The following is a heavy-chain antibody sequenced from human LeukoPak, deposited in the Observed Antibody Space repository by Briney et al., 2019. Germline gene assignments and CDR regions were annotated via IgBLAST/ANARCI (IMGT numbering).Heavy chain of an antibody. CDR1: GYTFNIYS. J-gene: IGHJ4*02. CDR3: ARTSTNGVCYY. V-gene: IGHV1-18*01. D-gene: IGHD2-8*01. CDR2: ISAYNGNT. Sequence: ASVKVSCKASGYTFNIYSISWLRQAPGQGLEWMGWISAYNGNTNYAQKLQGRVTMTTDTSTSTAYMELRSLRSDDTAVYYCARTSTNGVCYYWGQGTLVTVSS.